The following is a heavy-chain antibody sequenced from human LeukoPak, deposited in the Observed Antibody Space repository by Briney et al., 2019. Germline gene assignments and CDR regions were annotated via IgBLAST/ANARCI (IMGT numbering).Heavy chain of an antibody. CDR3: ARSAGYCSGTSCYYYDF. CDR1: GFTFSSYA. D-gene: IGHD2-2*01. V-gene: IGHV3-30*04. J-gene: IGHJ4*02. CDR2: ISYDGSNK. Sequence: GGSLRLSCAASGFTFSSYAMHWVRQAPGKGLEWVAVISYDGSNKYYADSVKGRFTIPRDNSKNTLYLQMNSLRAEYTAVYYCARSAGYCSGTSCYYYDFWGQGTLVTVSS.